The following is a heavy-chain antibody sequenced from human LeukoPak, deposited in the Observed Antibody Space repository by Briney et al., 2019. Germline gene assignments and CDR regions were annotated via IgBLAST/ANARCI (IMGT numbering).Heavy chain of an antibody. CDR1: GFTFDDYT. Sequence: GGSLRLSCAASGFTFDDYTLHWVRQAPGKGLEWVSLISWNGGSTYYADSVKGRFTISRDNSKNSLYLQTNSLRAEDTAVYYCAKDRRFRYYGMDVWGQGTTVTVSS. J-gene: IGHJ6*02. CDR2: ISWNGGST. CDR3: AKDRRFRYYGMDV. V-gene: IGHV3-43*01.